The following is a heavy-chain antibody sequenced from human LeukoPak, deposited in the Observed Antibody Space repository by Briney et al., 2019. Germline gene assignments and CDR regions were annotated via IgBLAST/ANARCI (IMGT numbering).Heavy chain of an antibody. CDR1: GFSFSAYW. CDR2: INQDGSEK. D-gene: IGHD2-21*01. J-gene: IGHJ6*03. V-gene: IGHV3-7*01. Sequence: PGGSLRLSCAVSGFSFSAYWMNWVRRAPGKGLEWVANINQDGSEKHYVDSVKGRFTISRDNAKNSLYLQMNSLRAEDTAVYYCARCDRSGDYYYYYYMDVWGKGTTVTVSS. CDR3: ARCDRSGDYYYYYYMDV.